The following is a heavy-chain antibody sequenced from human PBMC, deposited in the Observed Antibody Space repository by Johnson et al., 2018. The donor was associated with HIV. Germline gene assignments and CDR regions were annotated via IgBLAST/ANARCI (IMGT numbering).Heavy chain of an antibody. J-gene: IGHJ3*02. CDR2: ISYDGSNK. CDR1: GFTFSSYG. V-gene: IGHV3-30*03. Sequence: QVQLVESGGGVVQPGRSLRLSCAASGFTFSSYGMHWVRQAPGKGLEWVAVISYDGSNKYYADSVKGRFTISRDNSKNTLYLQMNSLRAEDTAVYYCARDHDGQQLGVAFDIWGQGTMVTVSS. CDR3: ARDHDGQQLGVAFDI. D-gene: IGHD6-13*01.